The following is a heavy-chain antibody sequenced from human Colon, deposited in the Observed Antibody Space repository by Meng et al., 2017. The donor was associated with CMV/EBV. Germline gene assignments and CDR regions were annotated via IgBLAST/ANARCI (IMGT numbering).Heavy chain of an antibody. CDR2: IRHDASNE. D-gene: IGHD1-1*01. CDR3: ARSLYNWNEQDDY. Sequence: GESLKISCAASGFTFSSYGMHWVRQAPGKGLEWVAFIRHDASNEYYADSVKGRFTISRDKSKNTLYLQMNSLRAEDTAVYYCARSLYNWNEQDDYWGQGTLVTVSS. CDR1: GFTFSSYG. V-gene: IGHV3-30*02. J-gene: IGHJ4*02.